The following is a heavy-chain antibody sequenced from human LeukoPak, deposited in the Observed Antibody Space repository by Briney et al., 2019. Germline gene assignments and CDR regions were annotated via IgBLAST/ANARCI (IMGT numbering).Heavy chain of an antibody. CDR2: INPNSGGT. CDR3: ARDRTTVNSYYYYYYMDV. V-gene: IGHV1-2*02. D-gene: IGHD4-11*01. J-gene: IGHJ6*03. CDR1: GYTFTCYY. Sequence: ASVKVSCKASGYTFTCYYMHWVRQAPGQGLEWMGWINPNSGGTNYAQKFQGRVTMTRDTSISTAYMELSRLRSDDTAVYYCARDRTTVNSYYYYYYMDVWGKGTTVTVSS.